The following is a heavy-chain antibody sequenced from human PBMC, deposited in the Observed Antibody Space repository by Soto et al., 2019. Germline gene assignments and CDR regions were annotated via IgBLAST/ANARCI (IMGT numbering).Heavy chain of an antibody. J-gene: IGHJ4*02. CDR1: GGTFSSYA. D-gene: IGHD3-9*01. CDR2: IIPIFGTA. CDR3: APNVTGYQAVGY. V-gene: IGHV1-69*06. Sequence: QVQLVQSGAEVKKPGSSVKVSCKASGGTFSSYAISWVRQAPGQGLEWMGGIIPIFGTANYAQKFQGRVTITADKSTSTAYMELSSTRSEDTAVYYCAPNVTGYQAVGYCGQGTLFTVSS.